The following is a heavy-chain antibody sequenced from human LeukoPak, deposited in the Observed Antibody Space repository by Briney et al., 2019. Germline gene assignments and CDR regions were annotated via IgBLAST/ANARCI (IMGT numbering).Heavy chain of an antibody. Sequence: ASETLSLTCTVSGGSISSYYWSWIRQPPGMGLEWIGYIYYSGSTNYNPSLKSRVTISVDTSKNQFSLKLSSVTAADTAVYYCARVKYSSSPSYYYYYYGMDVWGRGTTVTVSS. J-gene: IGHJ6*02. D-gene: IGHD6-6*01. V-gene: IGHV4-59*01. CDR3: ARVKYSSSPSYYYYYYGMDV. CDR1: GGSISSYY. CDR2: IYYSGST.